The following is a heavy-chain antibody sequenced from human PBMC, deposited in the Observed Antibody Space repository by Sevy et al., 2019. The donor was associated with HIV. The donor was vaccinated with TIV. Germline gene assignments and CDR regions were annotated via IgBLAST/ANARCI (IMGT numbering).Heavy chain of an antibody. D-gene: IGHD3-10*01. J-gene: IGHJ6*02. V-gene: IGHV3-21*01. CDR2: ISSSSNYI. CDR1: GFTFSTYS. Sequence: GGSLRLSCAASGFTFSTYSMNWVRQAPGKGLEWVSSISSSSNYIYYADSLKGRFTISRDNAKNSLHLQMNSLRADDTAVYYCARDGARITMVQGVMAYYHGMDVWGQGTTVTVSS. CDR3: ARDGARITMVQGVMAYYHGMDV.